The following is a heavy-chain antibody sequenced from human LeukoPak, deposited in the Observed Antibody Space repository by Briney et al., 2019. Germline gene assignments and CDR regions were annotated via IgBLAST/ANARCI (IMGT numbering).Heavy chain of an antibody. CDR3: AREIASSSGWYGYYYYYYMDV. D-gene: IGHD6-19*01. Sequence: SETPSLTCAVYGGSFSGYYWSWIRQPPGKGLEWIGEINHSGSTNYNPSLKSRATISVDTSKNQFSLKLSSVTAADTAVYYCAREIASSSGWYGYYYYYYMDVWGKGTTVTVSS. CDR1: GGSFSGYY. CDR2: INHSGST. V-gene: IGHV4-34*01. J-gene: IGHJ6*03.